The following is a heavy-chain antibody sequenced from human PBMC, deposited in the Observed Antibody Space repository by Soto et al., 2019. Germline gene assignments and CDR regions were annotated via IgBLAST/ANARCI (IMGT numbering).Heavy chain of an antibody. CDR1: GYTFTSYG. CDR3: ARDTALFQDYYYYYYMDV. V-gene: IGHV1-18*01. J-gene: IGHJ6*03. CDR2: ISAYNGNT. D-gene: IGHD2-21*01. Sequence: ASVKVSCKASGYTFTSYGISWVRQAPGQGLEWMGWISAYNGNTNYAQKLQGRGTMTTDTSTSTAYMELRSLRSDDTAVYYCARDTALFQDYYYYYYMDVWGKGTTVTVSS.